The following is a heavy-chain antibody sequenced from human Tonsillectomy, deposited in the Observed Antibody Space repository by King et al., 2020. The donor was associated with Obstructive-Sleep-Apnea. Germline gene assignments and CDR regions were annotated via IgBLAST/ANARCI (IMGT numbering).Heavy chain of an antibody. CDR2: ISHDGSNK. CDR1: GFTFSSNA. J-gene: IGHJ4*02. V-gene: IGHV3-30*04. CDR3: ARRGFDY. Sequence: VQLVESGGGVVQPGGSLRLSCAASGFTFSSNAMHWVRQTPGKGLEWVATISHDGSNKYYADSVKGRFTISRDNSNNTLFLQMNSLRVEDTAVYYCARRGFDYWGQGTLVTVSS.